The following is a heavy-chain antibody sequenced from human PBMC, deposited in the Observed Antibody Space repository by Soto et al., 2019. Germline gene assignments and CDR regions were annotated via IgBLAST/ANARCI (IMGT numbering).Heavy chain of an antibody. D-gene: IGHD3-22*01. V-gene: IGHV1-69*13. CDR3: ARGFHDSSGYPFDY. Sequence: ASVKVSCKASGGTFSSYAISWVRQAPGQGLEWMGGIIPIFGTANYAQKFQGRVTITADESTSPAYMELSSLRSEDTAVYYCARGFHDSSGYPFDYCGQGTLVTVSS. J-gene: IGHJ4*02. CDR1: GGTFSSYA. CDR2: IIPIFGTA.